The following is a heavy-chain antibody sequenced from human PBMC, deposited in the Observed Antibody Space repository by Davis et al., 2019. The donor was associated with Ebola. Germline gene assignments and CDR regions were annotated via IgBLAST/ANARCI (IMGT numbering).Heavy chain of an antibody. D-gene: IGHD2-8*02. J-gene: IGHJ4*02. V-gene: IGHV1-2*04. CDR3: ARDGNPYCLRGVCYEY. Sequence: ASVKVSCKASGYTFTNYGISWVRQAPGQGLEWMGWINASTGGTRYAQKFQGWVTLTRDTSISTAYMELYRLRSDDTAVYYCARDGNPYCLRGVCYEYWGQGTLVTVSS. CDR1: GYTFTNYG. CDR2: INASTGGT.